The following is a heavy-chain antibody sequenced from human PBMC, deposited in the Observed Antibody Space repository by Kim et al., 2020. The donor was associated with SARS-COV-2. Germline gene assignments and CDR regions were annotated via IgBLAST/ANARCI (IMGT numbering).Heavy chain of an antibody. J-gene: IGHJ4*02. V-gene: IGHV3-30*18. CDR2: ISYDGSNK. D-gene: IGHD3-22*01. CDR3: AKDAPSRLLGYYFDY. Sequence: GGSLRLSCAASGFTFSSYGMHWVRQAPGKGLEWVAVISYDGSNKYYADSVKGRFTISRDNSKNTLYLQMNSLRAEDTAVYYCAKDAPSRLLGYYFDYWGQEALVTVSS. CDR1: GFTFSSYG.